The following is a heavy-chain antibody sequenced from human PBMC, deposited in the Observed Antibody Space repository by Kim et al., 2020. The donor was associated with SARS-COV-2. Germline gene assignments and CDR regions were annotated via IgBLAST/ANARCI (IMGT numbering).Heavy chain of an antibody. D-gene: IGHD2-15*01. CDR2: T. CDR3: TTDPPGVAADY. V-gene: IGHV3-15*01. Sequence: TDYAAPVKGRLTISRDDSKNTLYLQMNSLKTEDTAVYYCTTDPPGVAADYWGQGTLVTVSS. J-gene: IGHJ4*02.